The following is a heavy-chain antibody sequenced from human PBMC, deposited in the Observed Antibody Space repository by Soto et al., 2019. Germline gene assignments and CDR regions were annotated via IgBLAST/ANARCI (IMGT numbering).Heavy chain of an antibody. J-gene: IGHJ4*02. CDR3: ARGGPSSSWYLPFDY. CDR2: INAGNGNT. Sequence: QVQLVQSGAEVMKPGASVKVSCKASGYTFTSYAMHWVRQAPGQRLEWMGWINAGNGNTKYSQKFQGRVTITRDTSASTAYMELSSLRSEDTAVYYCARGGPSSSWYLPFDYWGQGTLVTVSS. CDR1: GYTFTSYA. V-gene: IGHV1-3*01. D-gene: IGHD6-13*01.